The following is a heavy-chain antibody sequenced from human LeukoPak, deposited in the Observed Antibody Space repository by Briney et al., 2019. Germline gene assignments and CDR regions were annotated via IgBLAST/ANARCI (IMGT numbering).Heavy chain of an antibody. D-gene: IGHD1-1*01. CDR3: ARGGWNEDDAFDI. Sequence: SETLSLTCTVSGGSISSSSYYWGWIRQPPGKGVEWIGSIYYSGSTYYNPSLKSRVTISVDTSKNQFSLKLSSVTAADTAVYYCARGGWNEDDAFDIWGQGTMVTVSS. V-gene: IGHV4-39*07. J-gene: IGHJ3*02. CDR1: GGSISSSSYY. CDR2: IYYSGST.